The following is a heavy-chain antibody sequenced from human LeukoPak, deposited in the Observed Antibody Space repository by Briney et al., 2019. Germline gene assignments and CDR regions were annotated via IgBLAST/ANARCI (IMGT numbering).Heavy chain of an antibody. CDR3: ARFPTISTQSYCSSTSCYI. CDR2: IYYSGST. Sequence: SETLSLNCTVSGGSVSSGSYYWSWIRQHPGKGLEWIVYIYYSGSTYYNPSLKSRVTISVDTSKNQFSLKLSSVTAADTAVYYCARFPTISTQSYCSSTSCYIWGQGTLVTVSS. CDR1: GGSVSSGSYY. D-gene: IGHD2-2*02. J-gene: IGHJ4*02. V-gene: IGHV4-31*03.